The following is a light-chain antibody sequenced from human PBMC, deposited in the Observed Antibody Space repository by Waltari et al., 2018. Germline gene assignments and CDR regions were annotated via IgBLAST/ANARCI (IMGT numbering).Light chain of an antibody. J-gene: IGLJ7*01. V-gene: IGLV1-51*02. CDR2: EDS. CDR1: SSNIGKTY. CDR3: GTWDSSLSGAV. Sequence: QSVLTQPPSVSAAPGQRVTISCSGGSSNIGKTYVSWYRQFPGTAPKLLIYEDSERPSGIPGRFSGSKSGTSATLDITGLQAGDEADYYCGTWDSSLSGAVFGGGTHLTVL.